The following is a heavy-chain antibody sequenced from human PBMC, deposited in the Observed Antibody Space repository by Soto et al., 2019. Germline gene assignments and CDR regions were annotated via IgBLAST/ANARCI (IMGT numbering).Heavy chain of an antibody. CDR3: AREVVVVVAATVSHAFDI. D-gene: IGHD2-15*01. CDR1: GFTFSSYW. CDR2: IKQDGSEK. V-gene: IGHV3-7*01. Sequence: GGSLRLSCAASGFTFSSYWMSWVRQAPGKGLEWVANIKQDGSEKYYVDSVKGRFTISRDNAKNSLYLQMNSLRAEDTAVYYCAREVVVVVAATVSHAFDIWGQGTMATVSS. J-gene: IGHJ3*02.